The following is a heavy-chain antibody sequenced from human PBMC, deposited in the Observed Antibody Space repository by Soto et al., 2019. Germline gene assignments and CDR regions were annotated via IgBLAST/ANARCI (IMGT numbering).Heavy chain of an antibody. CDR3: ARESWGTSRGYCSSTSCRDPGNMDV. D-gene: IGHD2-2*01. J-gene: IGHJ6*03. CDR1: GFTFSSYG. Sequence: GGSLRLSCAASGFTFSSYGMHWVRQAPGKGLEWVAVIWYDGSNKYYADSVKGRFTISRDNSKNTLYLQMNSLRAEDTAVYYCARESWGTSRGYCSSTSCRDPGNMDVWGKGTTVTVSS. V-gene: IGHV3-33*01. CDR2: IWYDGSNK.